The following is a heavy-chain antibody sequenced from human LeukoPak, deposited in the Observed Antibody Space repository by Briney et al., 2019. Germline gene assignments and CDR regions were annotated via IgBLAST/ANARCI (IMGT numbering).Heavy chain of an antibody. CDR3: ARVGVGSSFDY. CDR1: GGSISSYY. Sequence: PSETLSLTCTVSGGSISSYYWSWIRQPPGKGLEWIGSIYYSGSTYYNPSLKSRVTISVDTSKNQFSLKLSSVTAADTAVYYCARVGVGSSFDYWGQGTLVTVSS. J-gene: IGHJ4*02. CDR2: IYYSGST. V-gene: IGHV4-59*01. D-gene: IGHD1-26*01.